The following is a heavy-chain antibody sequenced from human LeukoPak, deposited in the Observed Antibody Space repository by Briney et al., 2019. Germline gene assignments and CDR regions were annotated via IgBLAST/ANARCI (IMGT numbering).Heavy chain of an antibody. CDR1: GFTFRSYS. D-gene: IGHD6-13*01. J-gene: IGHJ4*02. CDR3: ARVGYSSSWYGFFDY. CDR2: ISYDGSNV. Sequence: PGRSLRLSCAASGFTFRSYSMHWVRQAPGKGLEWAATISYDGSNVYYAGSVKGRFTISRDNSKNTVYLEMSGLRVEDTAVFHCARVGYSSSWYGFFDYWGQGTLVTVSS. V-gene: IGHV3-30-3*01.